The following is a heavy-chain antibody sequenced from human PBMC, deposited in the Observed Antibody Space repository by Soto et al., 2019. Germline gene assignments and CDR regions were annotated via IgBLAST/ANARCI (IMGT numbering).Heavy chain of an antibody. J-gene: IGHJ4*02. D-gene: IGHD3-22*01. Sequence: QVQLVQSGAEVKKPGASVKVSCKASGYTFTSYGISWVRQAPGRGLEWMGWISAYNGNTNYAQELQGRVTMTTDTSTSTAYMELRSLRSDDTAVYYCARVGDYDSSGYYWGYWGQGTLVTVSS. V-gene: IGHV1-18*01. CDR2: ISAYNGNT. CDR3: ARVGDYDSSGYYWGY. CDR1: GYTFTSYG.